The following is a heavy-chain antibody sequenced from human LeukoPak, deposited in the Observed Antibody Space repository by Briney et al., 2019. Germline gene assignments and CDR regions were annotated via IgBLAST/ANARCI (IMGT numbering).Heavy chain of an antibody. J-gene: IGHJ6*03. D-gene: IGHD4-23*01. Sequence: SETLSLTCTVSGGSISSHYWSWLRQPPGKGLEWVGYIYYSGSTNYNPSLKSRVTIAVDTSKNQFSLKLSSVTAADTAVYYCAGAVEYYYYYYMDVWGKGTTVTVSS. CDR3: AGAVEYYYYYYMDV. V-gene: IGHV4-59*11. CDR2: IYYSGST. CDR1: GGSISSHY.